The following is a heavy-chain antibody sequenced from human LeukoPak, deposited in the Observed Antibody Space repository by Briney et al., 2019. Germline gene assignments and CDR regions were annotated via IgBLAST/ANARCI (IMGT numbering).Heavy chain of an antibody. CDR1: GFTFSSYE. CDR3: ARVGSSSWYSYDY. J-gene: IGHJ4*02. Sequence: GGSLRLSCAASGFTFSSYEMTWVRQAPGKGLEWVSSISSSSSYIYYADSVKGRFTISRDNAKNPLYLQMNILRAEDTAVYYCARVGSSSWYSYDYWGQGTLVTVSS. CDR2: ISSSSSYI. D-gene: IGHD6-13*01. V-gene: IGHV3-21*01.